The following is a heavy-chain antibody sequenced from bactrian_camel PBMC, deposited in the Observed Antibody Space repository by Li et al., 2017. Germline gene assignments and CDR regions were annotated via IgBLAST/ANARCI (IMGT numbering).Heavy chain of an antibody. CDR1: GFDFSDYA. CDR2: IIGDGATT. Sequence: VQLVESGGGSVQSVGSLRLSCVASGFDFSDYAMSWVRQAPGRGLEWVSGIIGDGATTYYTESVQGRFTISRDNAKNTLFLQMTNLQPDDTAMYYCAAVLTCTIPSLTMSRGPGTYQGQGTQVTVS. D-gene: IGHD3*01. V-gene: IGHV3S40*01. J-gene: IGHJ4*01.